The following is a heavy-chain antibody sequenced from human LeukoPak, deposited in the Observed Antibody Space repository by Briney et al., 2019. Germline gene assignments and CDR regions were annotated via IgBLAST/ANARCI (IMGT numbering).Heavy chain of an antibody. V-gene: IGHV4-39*07. J-gene: IGHJ4*02. CDR3: AKGLVKLYSSSRPYYFDY. Sequence: SETLSLTCTVSGGSISSSSYYWGWIRQPPGKGLEWIGSIYYSGSTYYNPSLKSRVTISVDTSKNQFSLKLSSVTAADTAVYYCAKGLVKLYSSSRPYYFDYWGQGTLVTVSS. D-gene: IGHD6-6*01. CDR1: GGSISSSSYY. CDR2: IYYSGST.